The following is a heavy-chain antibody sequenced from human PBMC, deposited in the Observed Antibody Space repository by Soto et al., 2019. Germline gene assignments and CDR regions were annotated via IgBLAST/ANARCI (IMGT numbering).Heavy chain of an antibody. D-gene: IGHD2-15*01. CDR1: GYTFTSYG. V-gene: IGHV1-18*01. J-gene: IGHJ4*02. CDR2: ISAYNGNT. Sequence: ASVKVSCKASGYTFTSYGISWGRQAPGQGLEWMGWISAYNGNTNYAQKLQGRVTMTTDTSTSTAYMELRSLRSDDTAVYYCARDEDVVAATPFDYWGQGTLFTVSS. CDR3: ARDEDVVAATPFDY.